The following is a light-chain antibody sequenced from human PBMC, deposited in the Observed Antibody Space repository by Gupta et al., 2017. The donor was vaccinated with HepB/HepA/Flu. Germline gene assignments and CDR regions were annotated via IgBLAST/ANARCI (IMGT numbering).Light chain of an antibody. V-gene: IGKV3-20*01. J-gene: IGKJ4*01. CDR2: DAS. Sequence: EIVLRQPPDTLSLSPGERATLSCRASQSVTGNSLAWYQQKPGQAPRLLIYDASTRATGIPDKFSGSGSGTDFTLTISTLEPEDFAVYYCQQDDSTSVTFGGGTKVEIK. CDR3: QQDDSTSVT. CDR1: QSVTGNS.